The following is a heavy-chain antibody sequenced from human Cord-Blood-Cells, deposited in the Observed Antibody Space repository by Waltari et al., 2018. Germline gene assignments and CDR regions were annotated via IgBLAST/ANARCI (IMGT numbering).Heavy chain of an antibody. CDR2: INHSGST. CDR3: ARYCSGGSCYYFDY. D-gene: IGHD2-15*01. J-gene: IGHJ4*02. Sequence: IRQPPGKGLEWIGEINHSGSTNYNPSLKSRVTISVDTSKNQFSLKLSSVTAADTAVYYCARYCSGGSCYYFDYWGQGTLVTVSS. V-gene: IGHV4-34*01.